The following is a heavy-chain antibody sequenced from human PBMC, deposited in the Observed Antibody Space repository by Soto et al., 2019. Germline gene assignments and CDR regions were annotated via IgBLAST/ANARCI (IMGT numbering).Heavy chain of an antibody. D-gene: IGHD3-10*01. Sequence: PSETLSLTCTVSGGSISSYHWSWIRQPAGKGLEWIGRIYTSGSTNYNPSLKSRVTMSVDTSKNQFSLKLSSVTAADTAVYYCARAGEWLTSRAFDIWGQGTMVTVSS. CDR1: GGSISSYH. CDR2: IYTSGST. V-gene: IGHV4-4*07. CDR3: ARAGEWLTSRAFDI. J-gene: IGHJ3*02.